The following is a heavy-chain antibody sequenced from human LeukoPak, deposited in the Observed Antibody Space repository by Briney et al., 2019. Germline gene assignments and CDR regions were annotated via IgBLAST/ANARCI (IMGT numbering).Heavy chain of an antibody. J-gene: IGHJ3*01. CDR3: ARHPDALDF. CDR1: GYSFTSYW. CDR2: IWPGDSDT. V-gene: IGHV5-51*01. Sequence: GESLKISCKGSGYSFTSYWIGWVRQMPGKGLEWMGIIWPGDSDTTYSPSFQGQVTISAGKSINTAYLQWSSLKASDTAMYYCARHPDALDFWGQGTMVTVSS.